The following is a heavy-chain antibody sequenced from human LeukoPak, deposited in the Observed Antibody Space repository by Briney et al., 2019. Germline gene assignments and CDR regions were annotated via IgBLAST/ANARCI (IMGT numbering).Heavy chain of an antibody. Sequence: PGGSLRLSCAASRFTFSSYSMNWVRQAPGKGLEWVSSISSSSSYIYYADSVKGRFTISRDNAKNSLYLQMNSLRAEDTAVYYCARGARKGDDYGGFFDYWGQGTLVTVSS. J-gene: IGHJ4*02. CDR2: ISSSSSYI. V-gene: IGHV3-21*01. D-gene: IGHD4-23*01. CDR3: ARGARKGDDYGGFFDY. CDR1: RFTFSSYS.